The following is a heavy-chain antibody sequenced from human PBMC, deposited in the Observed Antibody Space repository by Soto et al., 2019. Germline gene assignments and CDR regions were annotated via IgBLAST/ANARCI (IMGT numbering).Heavy chain of an antibody. CDR3: AKAGSWFGANNWFDP. J-gene: IGHJ5*02. Sequence: GGSLRLSCAASGFTFSSYAMSWVRQAPGKGLEWVSAISGSGGSTYYADSVKGRFTISRDNSKNTLYLQMNSLRAEDTAVYYCAKAGSWFGANNWFDPWGQGTLVTVSS. CDR2: ISGSGGST. V-gene: IGHV3-23*01. CDR1: GFTFSSYA. D-gene: IGHD6-13*01.